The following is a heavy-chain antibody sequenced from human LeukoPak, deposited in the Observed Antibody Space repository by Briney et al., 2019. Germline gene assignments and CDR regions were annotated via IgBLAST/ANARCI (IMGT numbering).Heavy chain of an antibody. CDR2: ISGSGGST. CDR3: AKGDSSGAAGYYFDY. V-gene: IGHV3-23*01. CDR1: EFTVSSNY. D-gene: IGHD3-22*01. Sequence: QPGGSLRLSCAASEFTVSSNYMSWVRQAPGKGLEWVSAISGSGGSTYYADSVKGRFTISRDNSKNTLYLQMNSLRAEDTAVYYCAKGDSSGAAGYYFDYWGQGTLVTVSS. J-gene: IGHJ4*02.